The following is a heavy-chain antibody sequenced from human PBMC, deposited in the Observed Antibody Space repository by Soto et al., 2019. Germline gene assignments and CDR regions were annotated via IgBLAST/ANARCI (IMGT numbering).Heavy chain of an antibody. CDR2: INSDGSST. CDR3: ASEGGYYYYMDV. J-gene: IGHJ6*03. V-gene: IGHV3-74*01. Sequence: PGGSLRLSCAASGFTFSSYWMHWVRQAPGKGLVWVSRINSDGSSTSYADSVKGRFTISRDNAKNSLYLQMNSLRAEDTAVYYCASEGGYYYYMDVWGKGTTVTVSS. CDR1: GFTFSSYW. D-gene: IGHD1-26*01.